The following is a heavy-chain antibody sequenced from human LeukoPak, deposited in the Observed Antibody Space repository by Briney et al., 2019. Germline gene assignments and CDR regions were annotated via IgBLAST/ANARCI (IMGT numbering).Heavy chain of an antibody. CDR1: GFTFSSYS. CDR2: ISSSSSYI. Sequence: GGSLRLSCAASGFTFSSYSMNWVRQAPGKGLEWVSSISSSSSYIYYADSVKGRFTISRDNAKNSLYLQMNSLRAEDTAVYYCARGQQQRAVFDIGAQGTRVTVSS. D-gene: IGHD6-13*01. V-gene: IGHV3-21*01. CDR3: ARGQQQRAVFDI. J-gene: IGHJ3*02.